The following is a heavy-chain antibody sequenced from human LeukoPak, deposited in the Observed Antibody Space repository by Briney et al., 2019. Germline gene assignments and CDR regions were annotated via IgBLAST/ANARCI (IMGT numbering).Heavy chain of an antibody. CDR3: ARGYARIAAAGTWFDP. D-gene: IGHD6-13*01. Sequence: KTSETLSLTCGVHGGSFSGYHCSWIRQPPGKGVEWIGEINQSGSTNYNPSLKSRVTISVDTSKNQFSLKLSSVTAADTAVYYCARGYARIAAAGTWFDPWGQGTLVTVSS. CDR2: INQSGST. J-gene: IGHJ5*02. V-gene: IGHV4-34*01. CDR1: GGSFSGYH.